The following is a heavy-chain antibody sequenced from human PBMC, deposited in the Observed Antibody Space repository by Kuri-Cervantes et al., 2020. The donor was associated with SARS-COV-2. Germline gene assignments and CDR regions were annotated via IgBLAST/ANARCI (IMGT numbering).Heavy chain of an antibody. V-gene: IGHV2-5*01. CDR2: IYWNDDK. D-gene: IGHD6-6*01. CDR1: GFSLSTSGVG. CDR3: ARMTGGQLSGAFDI. Sequence: SGPTLVKPTQTLTLTCTFSGFSLSTSGVGVGWIRQPPGKALEWLALIYWNDDKRYSPSLKTRLTISKDTSKNQVVLTMTNTDPVDTATYYCARMTGGQLSGAFDIWGQGTMVTVSS. J-gene: IGHJ3*02.